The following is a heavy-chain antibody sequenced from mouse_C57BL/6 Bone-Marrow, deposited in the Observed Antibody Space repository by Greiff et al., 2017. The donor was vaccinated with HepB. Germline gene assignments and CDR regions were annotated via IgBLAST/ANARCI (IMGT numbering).Heavy chain of an antibody. CDR3: ARPSYYGSSDWFAY. V-gene: IGHV5-4*03. J-gene: IGHJ3*01. CDR2: ISDGDSYI. CDR1: GFTFSSYA. Sequence: EVKLMESGGGLVKPGGSLIQSCAASGFTFSSYAMSWVRQTPEKRLEWVATISDGDSYIYYPDNVKGRITISRDNAKNNLYLQMSHLKSEDTAMYYCARPSYYGSSDWFAYWGQGTLVTVSA. D-gene: IGHD1-1*01.